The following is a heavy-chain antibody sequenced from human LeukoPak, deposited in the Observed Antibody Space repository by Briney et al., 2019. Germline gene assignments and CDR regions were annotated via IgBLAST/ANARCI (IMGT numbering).Heavy chain of an antibody. J-gene: IGHJ4*02. CDR1: AGSISSYY. CDR2: IYYSGST. V-gene: IGHV4-59*01. Sequence: SETLSLTCTVSAGSISSYYWTWIRQPPGKGLVWIGHIYYSGSTNYNPSLKSRVAISLDTSKNEFSLMRSSVTAADTAIYYCGRGRHDFRTNFYTFFVDSWGRGTLVTVSS. CDR3: GRGRHDFRTNFYTFFVDS. D-gene: IGHD3-3*01.